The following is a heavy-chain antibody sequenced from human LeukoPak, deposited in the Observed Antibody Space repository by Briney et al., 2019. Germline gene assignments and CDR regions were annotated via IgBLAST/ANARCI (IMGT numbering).Heavy chain of an antibody. D-gene: IGHD4-17*01. CDR2: IYTSGST. CDR3: AEGDYAGGDY. V-gene: IGHV4-4*07. J-gene: IGHJ4*02. Sequence: PSETLSLTCTVSGGSLCSYYWRWIRQPAGGGLEWLGRIYTSGSTNYNPSLKSRVTMSVDTPKNHFSLKLSSVTAADTAVYYYAEGDYAGGDYWGQGTLVTVSS. CDR1: GGSLCSYY.